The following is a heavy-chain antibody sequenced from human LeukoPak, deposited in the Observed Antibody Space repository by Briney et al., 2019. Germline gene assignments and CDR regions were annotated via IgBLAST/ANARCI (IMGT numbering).Heavy chain of an antibody. V-gene: IGHV1-18*01. CDR3: ARAVGATYFMDD. Sequence: WSSVKVSCMASGYTFTSYGISWVRQATAQGVYWMGWISAYNGKTNYAQKLQGRVTKATDTSSITAYMELRSLRSDDTAVYYCARAVGATYFMDDWGKGTTVTVSS. J-gene: IGHJ6*03. D-gene: IGHD1-26*01. CDR2: ISAYNGKT. CDR1: GYTFTSYG.